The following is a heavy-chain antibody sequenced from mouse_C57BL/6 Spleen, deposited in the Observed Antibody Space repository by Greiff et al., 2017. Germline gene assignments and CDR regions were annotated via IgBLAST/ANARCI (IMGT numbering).Heavy chain of an antibody. CDR3: ARSLYGSSFDY. J-gene: IGHJ2*01. D-gene: IGHD1-1*01. V-gene: IGHV1-59*01. Sequence: QVQLQQSGAELVRPGTSVKLSCKASGYTFTSYWMHWVKQRPGQGLEWIGVIDPSDSYTNYNQKFKGKATLTVDTSSSTAYMQLSSLTSEDSAVYYCARSLYGSSFDYWGQGTTRTVSS. CDR1: GYTFTSYW. CDR2: IDPSDSYT.